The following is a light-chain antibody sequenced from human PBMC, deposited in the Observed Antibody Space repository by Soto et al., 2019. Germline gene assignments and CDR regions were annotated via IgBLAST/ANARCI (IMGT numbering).Light chain of an antibody. CDR1: RSVSNN. V-gene: IGKV3-15*01. CDR3: QQYTDWLT. Sequence: ETLMTQSPTTLSVSPGERATLSCRASRSVSNNLAWYQHKPGQAPRLLIHGASTRATGIPARFSGSGSGTEFTLTISSLQSEDVAVYYCQQYTDWLTFGGGTKVEIK. J-gene: IGKJ4*01. CDR2: GAS.